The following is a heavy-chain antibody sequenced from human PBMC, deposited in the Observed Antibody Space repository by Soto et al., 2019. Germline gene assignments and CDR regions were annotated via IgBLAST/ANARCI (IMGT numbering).Heavy chain of an antibody. CDR1: GFTFSSYA. V-gene: IGHV3-23*01. D-gene: IGHD6-19*01. Sequence: EVQLLESGGGLVQPGGSLRLSCAASGFTFSSYAMNWVRQAPGKGLEWVSVISGSGSSTYYADSVKGRFTISRDNSKNTLYLQMNSLGAEDTAVYYCESRSSGWYFDYWGQGTLVTVSS. CDR3: ESRSSGWYFDY. CDR2: ISGSGSST. J-gene: IGHJ4*02.